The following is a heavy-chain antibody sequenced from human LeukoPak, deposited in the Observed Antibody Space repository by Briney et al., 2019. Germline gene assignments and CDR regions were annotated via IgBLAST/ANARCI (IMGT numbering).Heavy chain of an antibody. J-gene: IGHJ4*02. V-gene: IGHV3-53*01. CDR2: LYSDGTT. D-gene: IGHD3-22*01. Sequence: PGGSLRLSCAASGFTVSSCYMSWVRQALGKGLEWVSVLYSDGTTYYADSVKGRFTISRDNSRNTLFLQMNNLRAEDTAVYYCARAAYDSNGYTANHDYWGQGTLVTVSS. CDR1: GFTVSSCY. CDR3: ARAAYDSNGYTANHDY.